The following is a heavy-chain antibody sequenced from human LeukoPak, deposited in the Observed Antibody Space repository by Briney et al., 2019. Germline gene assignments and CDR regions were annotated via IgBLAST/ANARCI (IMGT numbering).Heavy chain of an antibody. D-gene: IGHD2-15*01. CDR3: ARSSGDKSPIDY. Sequence: GGSLRLSCAASGFTFSSYAMQWVRQAPGKGLEWVAVISYDGSNKYYADSVKGRFTISRDNSKNTLYLQMNSLRAEDTAVYYCARSSGDKSPIDYWGQGTLVTVSS. J-gene: IGHJ4*02. V-gene: IGHV3-30-3*01. CDR2: ISYDGSNK. CDR1: GFTFSSYA.